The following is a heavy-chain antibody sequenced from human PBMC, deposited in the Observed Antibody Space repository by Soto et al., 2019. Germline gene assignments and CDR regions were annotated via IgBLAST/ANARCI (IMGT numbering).Heavy chain of an antibody. CDR3: ASSSPFHY. CDR1: SASLSSSTYY. D-gene: IGHD6-6*01. CDR2: IYYSGNT. V-gene: IGHV4-39*01. Sequence: SETLSLTCSVSSASLSSSTYYWSWIRQPPGRGPEWIGSIYYSGNTYYKPSLKSRVSISIDTSRNQFSLKLTSATAADTGVYYCASSSPFHYWGPGILVTVSS. J-gene: IGHJ4*02.